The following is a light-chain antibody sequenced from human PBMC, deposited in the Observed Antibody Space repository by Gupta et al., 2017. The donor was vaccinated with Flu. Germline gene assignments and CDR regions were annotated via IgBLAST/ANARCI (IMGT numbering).Light chain of an antibody. V-gene: IGKV3-11*01. CDR1: QTVKNQ. J-gene: IGKJ3*01. CDR2: DVS. Sequence: SLSPGERATLSCRTSQTVKNQLAWYQQKPGQAPRLFIYDVSNRVTGIPARFSGSGSGTDFTLTISSLEPEDFAVYYCQLRWAFGPGTKVEFK. CDR3: QLRWA.